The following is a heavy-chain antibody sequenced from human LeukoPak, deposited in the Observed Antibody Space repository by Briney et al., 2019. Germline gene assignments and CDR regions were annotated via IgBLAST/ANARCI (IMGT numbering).Heavy chain of an antibody. CDR3: VRGAESVTTPYFDY. CDR1: GYTFTGYF. D-gene: IGHD4-11*01. J-gene: IGHJ4*02. CDR2: INSNSGGT. V-gene: IGHV1-2*02. Sequence: GASVKVSCKASGYTFTGYFIHWVRQAPGQGLECMGWINSNSGGTNYAQKFQGRVTMTRDTSINTAYMELSRLGSDDTAVYYCVRGAESVTTPYFDYWGQGSLVTVSS.